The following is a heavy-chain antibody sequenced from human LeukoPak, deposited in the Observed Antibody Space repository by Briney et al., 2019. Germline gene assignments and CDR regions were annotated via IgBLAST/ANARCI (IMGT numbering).Heavy chain of an antibody. V-gene: IGHV1-18*01. CDR2: ISAYNGNT. J-gene: IGHJ4*02. D-gene: IGHD6-19*01. CDR1: GGTFSSYA. CDR3: ARDGTGGLAGMDY. Sequence: ASVKVSCKASGGTFSSYAISWVRQAPGQGLEWMGWISAYNGNTNYAQKLQGRVTMTTDTSTSTAYMELRSLRSDDTAVYYCARDGTGGLAGMDYWRQGTLVTVSS.